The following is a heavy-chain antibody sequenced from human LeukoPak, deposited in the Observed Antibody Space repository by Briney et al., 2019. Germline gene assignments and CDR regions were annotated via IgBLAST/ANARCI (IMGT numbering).Heavy chain of an antibody. CDR2: VYHSGIT. V-gene: IGHV4-38-2*01. J-gene: IGHJ6*03. Sequence: SETLSLTRAVSGYSISSGYYWGWIRQPPGKGLEYIASVYHSGITYYNPALKSRVTISVDTSKNQFSLKLSSVTAGDTALYYCARSVGGDYMDVWGKGTTVTVSS. CDR3: ARSVGGDYMDV. CDR1: GYSISSGYY. D-gene: IGHD2-2*01.